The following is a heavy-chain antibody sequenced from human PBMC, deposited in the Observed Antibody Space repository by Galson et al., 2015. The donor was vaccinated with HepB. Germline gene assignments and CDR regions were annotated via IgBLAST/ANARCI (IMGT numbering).Heavy chain of an antibody. V-gene: IGHV4-61*01. Sequence: ETLSLTCTVSGGSVSSGSYYWSWIRQPPGKGLEWIGYIYYSGSTNYNPSLKSRVTISVDTSKNQFSLKLSSVTAADTAVYYCARDQDGMDVWGQGTTVTVSS. CDR3: ARDQDGMDV. J-gene: IGHJ6*02. CDR2: IYYSGST. CDR1: GGSVSSGSYY.